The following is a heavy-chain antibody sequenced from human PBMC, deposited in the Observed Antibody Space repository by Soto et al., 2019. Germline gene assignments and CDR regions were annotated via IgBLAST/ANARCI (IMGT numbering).Heavy chain of an antibody. CDR2: INHSGST. J-gene: IGHJ4*02. Sequence: QVQLQQWGAGLLKPSETLSLTCAVYGGSFSGYYWSWIRQPPGKGLEWIGEINHSGSTNYNPSLKSRVTISVDTSKNQFSLKLSSETAADTAVYYCARGRSSMVRGVIKASYFDYWGQGTLVNVSS. CDR1: GGSFSGYY. D-gene: IGHD3-10*01. CDR3: ARGRSSMVRGVIKASYFDY. V-gene: IGHV4-34*01.